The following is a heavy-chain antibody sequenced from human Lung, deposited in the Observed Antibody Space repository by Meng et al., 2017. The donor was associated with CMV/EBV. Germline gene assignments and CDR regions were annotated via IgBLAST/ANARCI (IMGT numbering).Heavy chain of an antibody. V-gene: IGHV3-15*05. CDR3: STGGFRSGWDS. CDR1: GFTFSDAR. J-gene: IGHJ4*02. D-gene: IGHD6-19*01. CDR2: IKSKTGGGST. Sequence: GGSLRLXCAASGFTFSDARMNWVRQAPGKGLEWVGRIKSKTGGGSTDYAASVKGRFTISRDYSNNTLSLQMSSLKTEDTAVYFCSTGGFRSGWDSWGQGTLVTVSS.